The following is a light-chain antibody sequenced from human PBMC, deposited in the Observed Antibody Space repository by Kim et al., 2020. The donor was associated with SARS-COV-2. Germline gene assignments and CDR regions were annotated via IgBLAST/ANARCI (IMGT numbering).Light chain of an antibody. J-gene: IGKJ2*01. CDR3: QQYYSYPHT. V-gene: IGKV1-8*01. Sequence: AIRMTQSPSSFSASTGDRVTITCRASQGISSYLAWYQQKPGKATKLLIYAASTLQSGVPSRFSGSGSGTDFTLTISCLQSEDFATYYCQQYYSYPHTFGQGTKLEI. CDR2: AAS. CDR1: QGISSY.